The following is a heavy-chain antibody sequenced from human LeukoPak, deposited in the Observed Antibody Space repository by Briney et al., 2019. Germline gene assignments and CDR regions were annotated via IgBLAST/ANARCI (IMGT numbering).Heavy chain of an antibody. J-gene: IGHJ5*02. V-gene: IGHV1-2*02. CDR2: INPNRGGT. CDR3: PRDLGDIVVVPAAPWFDP. CDR1: GYIFTGYY. D-gene: IGHD2-2*01. Sequence: GGSVKVSCKASGYIFTGYYMHWVRQAPGQGVEGMGWINPNRGGTKYAQKVQGRVTMTRDTTRSTAYMELSRLRPDDTPVYSCPRDLGDIVVVPAAPWFDPRGQGTLVPLS.